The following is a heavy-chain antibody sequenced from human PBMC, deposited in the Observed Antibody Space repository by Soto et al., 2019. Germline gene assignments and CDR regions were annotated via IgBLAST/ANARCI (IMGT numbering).Heavy chain of an antibody. CDR3: ARIDVTAIQYFDY. V-gene: IGHV4-59*01. J-gene: IGHJ4*02. CDR1: GGSISSYY. Sequence: SETLSLTCTVSGGSISSYYWSWIRQPPGKGLEWIGYIYYSGSTNYNHSLKSRVTISVDTYKNQFSLKLSSVTAADTAVYYCARIDVTAIQYFDYWGQGTLVTVSS. CDR2: IYYSGST. D-gene: IGHD2-21*02.